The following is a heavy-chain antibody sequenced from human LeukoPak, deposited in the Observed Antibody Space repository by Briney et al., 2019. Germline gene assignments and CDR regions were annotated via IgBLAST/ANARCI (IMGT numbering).Heavy chain of an antibody. Sequence: GGSLRLSCVASGFPFSNSWMYWVRQAPGKGLEGVANIKKDGSGISYVDSVKGRFIISRDNTRNSLYLQMNSLTVEDTAVYFCAGGNAMDVWGKGTAVTVSS. V-gene: IGHV3-7*03. CDR1: GFPFSNSW. CDR2: IKKDGSGI. J-gene: IGHJ6*04. CDR3: AGGNAMDV.